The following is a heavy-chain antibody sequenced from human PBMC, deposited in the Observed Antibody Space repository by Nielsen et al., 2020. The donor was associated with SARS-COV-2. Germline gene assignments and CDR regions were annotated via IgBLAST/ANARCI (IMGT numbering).Heavy chain of an antibody. J-gene: IGHJ5*02. V-gene: IGHV3-23*01. D-gene: IGHD3-3*01. CDR1: GFTFNIYA. Sequence: GESLKISCAASGFTFNIYAMAWVRRAPGRGLQWVTGVSSSGGSTYYTDSVKGRFTISRDNSKNTLYLEMHSLRVEDTAVYYCARDGAILGVVTPNWFDPWAQGTQVTVSS. CDR3: ARDGAILGVVTPNWFDP. CDR2: VSSSGGST.